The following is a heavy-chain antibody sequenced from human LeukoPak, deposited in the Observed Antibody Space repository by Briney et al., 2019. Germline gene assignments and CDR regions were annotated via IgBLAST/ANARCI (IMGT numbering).Heavy chain of an antibody. CDR1: GGSISSSNW. D-gene: IGHD2-15*01. V-gene: IGHV4-4*02. J-gene: IGHJ3*02. CDR2: IYHSGST. Sequence: PSGTLSLTCAVSGGSISSSNWWSWVRQPPGKGLEWIGEIYHSGSTNYNPSLKSRVTISVDRSKNQFSLKLSSVTAADTAVYYCARNRCSGGSCYSFAFDIWGQGTMVTVSS. CDR3: ARNRCSGGSCYSFAFDI.